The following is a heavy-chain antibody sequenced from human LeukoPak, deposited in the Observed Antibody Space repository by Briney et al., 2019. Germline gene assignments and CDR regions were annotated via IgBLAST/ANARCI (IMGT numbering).Heavy chain of an antibody. V-gene: IGHV1-69*13. D-gene: IGHD6-19*01. CDR1: GYTFTSYA. CDR2: IIPIFGTA. Sequence: WASVTVSCKASGYTFTSYAISWVRQAPGQGLEWMGGIIPIFGTANHAQKFQGRVTITADESTSTAYMELSSLRSEDTAVYYCARAVHEYSSGTFWSDPWDQGTLVTVFS. J-gene: IGHJ5*02. CDR3: ARAVHEYSSGTFWSDP.